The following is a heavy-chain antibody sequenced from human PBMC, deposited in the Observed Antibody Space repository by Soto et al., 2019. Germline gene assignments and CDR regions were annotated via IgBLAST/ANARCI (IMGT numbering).Heavy chain of an antibody. J-gene: IGHJ4*02. Sequence: GASVKVSCKASGYTFTSYAMHWVRQAPGQRLEWMGWINAGNGNTKYSQKFQGRVTITRDTSASTAYMELSSLRSEDTAVYYCARDLGYSNYEFDYWGQGTLVTVSS. CDR3: ARDLGYSNYEFDY. CDR1: GYTFTSYA. V-gene: IGHV1-3*01. CDR2: INAGNGNT. D-gene: IGHD4-4*01.